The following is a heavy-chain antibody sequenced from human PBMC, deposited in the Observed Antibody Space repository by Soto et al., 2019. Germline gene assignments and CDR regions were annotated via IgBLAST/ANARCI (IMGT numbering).Heavy chain of an antibody. D-gene: IGHD2-15*01. V-gene: IGHV4-30-2*01. Sequence: TLSLTCADSGGSISSGGYSWSWIRQPPGKGLEWIGYIYHSGSTYYNPSLKSRVTISVDRSKNQFSLKLSSVTAADTAVYYCARGQVVAAQHWGQGTLVTVSS. J-gene: IGHJ4*02. CDR2: IYHSGST. CDR3: ARGQVVAAQH. CDR1: GGSISSGGYS.